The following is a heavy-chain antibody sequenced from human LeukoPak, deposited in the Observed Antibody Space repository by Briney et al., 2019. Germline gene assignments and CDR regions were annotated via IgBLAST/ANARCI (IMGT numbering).Heavy chain of an antibody. CDR2: INPGGGST. J-gene: IGHJ4*02. CDR1: GYTFTSYA. Sequence: GASVKVSCKASGYTFTSYAMHWVRQAPGQGLEWMGLINPGGGSTTYSQKFQGRVTMTRDTSTNTVYMELNSLRSEDTALYYCARARTGDSDYWGQGTLVTVSS. CDR3: ARARTGDSDY. D-gene: IGHD7-27*01. V-gene: IGHV1-46*01.